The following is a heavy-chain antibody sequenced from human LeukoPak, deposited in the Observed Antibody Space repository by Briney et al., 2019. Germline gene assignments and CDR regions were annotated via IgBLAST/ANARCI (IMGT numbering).Heavy chain of an antibody. D-gene: IGHD4-23*01. CDR3: ARGATVVSLDY. CDR1: GGSISSGGYS. J-gene: IGHJ4*02. V-gene: IGHV4-30-4*07. CDR2: IYYSGST. Sequence: PSETLSLTCAVSGGSISSGGYSWRWIRQPPGKGLEWIGYIYYSGSTYYNPSLKSRVTISVDTSKNQSSLKLSSVTAADTAVYYCARGATVVSLDYWGQGTLVTVSS.